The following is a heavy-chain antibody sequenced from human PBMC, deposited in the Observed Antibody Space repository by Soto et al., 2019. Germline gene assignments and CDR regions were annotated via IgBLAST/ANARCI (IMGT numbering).Heavy chain of an antibody. D-gene: IGHD3-3*01. CDR1: GFSLTTSGVG. CDR3: AHRVLRAVFGLVTTTAIYFDF. CDR2: IYWDDDK. V-gene: IGHV2-5*02. Sequence: QITLNESGPTVVKPTETLTLTCTFSGFSLTTSGVGVGWVRQSPGKAPEWLAFIYWDDDKRYSTSLKSRLTITKSTYKNQVVLTMANVDPADTATYYCAHRVLRAVFGLVTTTAIYFDFWGQGTPVVVSS. J-gene: IGHJ4*02.